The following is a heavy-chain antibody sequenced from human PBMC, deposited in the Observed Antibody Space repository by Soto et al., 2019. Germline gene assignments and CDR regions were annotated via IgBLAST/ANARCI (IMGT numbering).Heavy chain of an antibody. J-gene: IGHJ4*02. CDR3: ARADLYYDILTGYYPFDY. V-gene: IGHV1-8*01. Sequence: QVQLVQSGAEVKKPGASVKVSCKASGYTFTSYDINWVRQATGQGLEWMGWMNPNSRNTGYAQKFQGRVSMTRNTSISTAYMELSSLRSEDTAVYYCARADLYYDILTGYYPFDYWGQGTLVTVSS. CDR1: GYTFTSYD. CDR2: MNPNSRNT. D-gene: IGHD3-9*01.